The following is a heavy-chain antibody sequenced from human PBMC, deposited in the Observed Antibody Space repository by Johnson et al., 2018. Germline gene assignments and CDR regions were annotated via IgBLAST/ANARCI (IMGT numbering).Heavy chain of an antibody. CDR2: IKSKAHRYAT. CDR3: TRHFVAGVGPSYYYYYMDV. CDR1: GFTFSNAW. D-gene: IGHD1-26*01. V-gene: IGHV3-73*01. J-gene: IGHJ6*03. Sequence: EVQLVESGGGLVKPGGSLRLSCAASGFTFSNAWMSWVRQAPGKGLEWVGRIKSKAHRYATAYAASVKGRFTISRDDSKNPAYLQMNSLKTGDTAVYYCTRHFVAGVGPSYYYYYMDVWGKGTTVTVSS.